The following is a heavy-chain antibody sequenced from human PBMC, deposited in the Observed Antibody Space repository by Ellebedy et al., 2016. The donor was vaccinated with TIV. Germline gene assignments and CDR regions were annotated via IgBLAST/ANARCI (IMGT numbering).Heavy chain of an antibody. CDR1: GYTFTGYY. J-gene: IGHJ5*02. Sequence: ASVKVSCXASGYTFTGYYMHWVRQAPGQGLEWMGWINPNSGGTNYAQKFQGWVTMTRDTSISTAYMELSRLRSDDTAVYYCAACIAVAVVGWFDPWGQGTLVTVSS. V-gene: IGHV1-2*04. CDR2: INPNSGGT. CDR3: AACIAVAVVGWFDP. D-gene: IGHD6-19*01.